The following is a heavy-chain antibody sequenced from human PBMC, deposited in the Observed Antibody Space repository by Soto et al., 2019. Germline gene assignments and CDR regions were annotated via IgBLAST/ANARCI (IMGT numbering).Heavy chain of an antibody. Sequence: QEQLVESGGGVVQPGGTLKLSCAASGFSFSRYGIHWVRQTPGKGLEWVAVIWYDGSNQYYADFVKGRFTISRDNFKNMAFLQLSSLRAEDTAVYYCTRVLSKTSGYSFDFWGQGTLVTVSS. V-gene: IGHV3-33*01. J-gene: IGHJ4*02. CDR3: TRVLSKTSGYSFDF. CDR2: IWYDGSNQ. D-gene: IGHD4-4*01. CDR1: GFSFSRYG.